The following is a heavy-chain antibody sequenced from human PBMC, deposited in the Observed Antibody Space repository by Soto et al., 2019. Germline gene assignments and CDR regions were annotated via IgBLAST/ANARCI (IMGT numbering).Heavy chain of an antibody. D-gene: IGHD2-2*01. CDR1: GFTFGDYA. J-gene: IGHJ3*02. Sequence: QPGGSLRLSCTASGFTFGDYAMSWVRQAPGKGLEWVGFIRSKAYGGTTEYAASVKGRFTISRDDSKSIAYLQMNSLKTEDTAVYYCTRDRFCSSTSCYDAFDIWGQGTMVTVSS. V-gene: IGHV3-49*04. CDR2: IRSKAYGGTT. CDR3: TRDRFCSSTSCYDAFDI.